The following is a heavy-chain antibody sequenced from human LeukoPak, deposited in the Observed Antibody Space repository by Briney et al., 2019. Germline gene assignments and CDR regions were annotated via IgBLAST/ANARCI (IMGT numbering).Heavy chain of an antibody. Sequence: PSETLSLTCTVSGYSISSGYYWGWIRQPPGKGLEWIGEINHSGSTNYNPSLKSRVTISVDTSKNQFSLKLSSVTAADTAVYYCARARFEYYDFWSGYYRWVYFDYWGQGTLVTVSS. CDR3: ARARFEYYDFWSGYYRWVYFDY. CDR2: INHSGST. J-gene: IGHJ4*02. CDR1: GYSISSGYY. V-gene: IGHV4-38-2*02. D-gene: IGHD3-3*01.